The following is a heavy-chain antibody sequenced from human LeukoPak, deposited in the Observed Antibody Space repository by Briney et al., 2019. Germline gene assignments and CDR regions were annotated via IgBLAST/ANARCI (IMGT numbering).Heavy chain of an antibody. Sequence: PSETLSLTCAVYGGSFSGYYWSWIRQPPGKGLEWIGEINHSGSTNYNPSLKSRVTISVDTSKNQFSLKLSSVTAADTAVYYCARGQALGKFDYWGQGTLVTVSS. CDR2: INHSGST. CDR1: GGSFSGYY. V-gene: IGHV4-34*01. J-gene: IGHJ4*02. CDR3: ARGQALGKFDY.